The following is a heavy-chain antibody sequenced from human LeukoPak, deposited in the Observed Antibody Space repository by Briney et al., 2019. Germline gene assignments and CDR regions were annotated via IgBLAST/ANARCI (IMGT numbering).Heavy chain of an antibody. Sequence: PETLCLTCTVSGGSISSYYWSWIRQPPGKGLEWIGYIYHRGSTNDNPSLKSRVTMSVDASKKEISLMVTSVTAADTAVYYCARGLDSGYAGFDLWGRGSPVSLYS. J-gene: IGHJ2*01. V-gene: IGHV4-59*01. CDR3: ARGLDSGYAGFDL. D-gene: IGHD5-12*01. CDR1: GGSISSYY. CDR2: IYHRGST.